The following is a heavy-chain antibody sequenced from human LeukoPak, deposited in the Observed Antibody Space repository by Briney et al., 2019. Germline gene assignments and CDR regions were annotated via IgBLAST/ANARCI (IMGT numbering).Heavy chain of an antibody. J-gene: IGHJ5*02. CDR2: IIPIFGTA. CDR1: GGTFSSYA. Sequence: GASVEVSCKASGGTFSSYAISWVRQAPGQGLEWMGGIIPIFGTANYAQKFQGRVTITTDESTSTAYMELSSLRSEDTAVYYCARGGAVAGTEYNWFDPWGQGTLVTVSS. V-gene: IGHV1-69*05. D-gene: IGHD6-19*01. CDR3: ARGGAVAGTEYNWFDP.